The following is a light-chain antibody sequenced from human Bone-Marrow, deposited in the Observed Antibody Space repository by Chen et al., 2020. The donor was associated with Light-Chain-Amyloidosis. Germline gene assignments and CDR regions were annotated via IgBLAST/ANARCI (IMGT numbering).Light chain of an antibody. CDR2: RNN. J-gene: IGLJ1*01. V-gene: IGLV1-47*01. Sequence: QSVLPPPPSASGPPGQRLTIPYSGASSNIGINNVYWYQHFPGAAPTLLIHRNNQRPSGVPDRFAASKSGTSACLAISGLRSEDEADYYCAALDGGLSGYVVGTGTKVIVL. CDR3: AALDGGLSGYV. CDR1: SSNIGINN.